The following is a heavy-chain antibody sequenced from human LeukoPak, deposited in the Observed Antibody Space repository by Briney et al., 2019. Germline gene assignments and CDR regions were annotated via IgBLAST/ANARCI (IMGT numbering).Heavy chain of an antibody. D-gene: IGHD2-8*01. Sequence: PGGSLRLSCAASGFTFSSYSMNWVRQAPGKGLEWVSSISSSSSYIYYADSVKGRFTISRDNAKNSLYLRMNSLRAEDTAVYYCAGGSSGDCTNGVCYYYYYYYMDVWGKGTTVTVSS. V-gene: IGHV3-21*01. CDR1: GFTFSSYS. J-gene: IGHJ6*03. CDR3: AGGSSGDCTNGVCYYYYYYYMDV. CDR2: ISSSSSYI.